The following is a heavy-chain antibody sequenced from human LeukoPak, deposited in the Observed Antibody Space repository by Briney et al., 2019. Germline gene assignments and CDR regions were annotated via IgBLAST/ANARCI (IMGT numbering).Heavy chain of an antibody. CDR2: IYYGGSI. J-gene: IGHJ4*02. V-gene: IGHV4-30-4*01. D-gene: IGHD4-23*01. Sequence: PSETLSLTCTVSGGSISSGDYYWSWIRQPPGKGLAWIGSIYYGGSIYYNPSVKSRVTISVDTSKNQFSLKLSSVTAADTAVYDCAGSKTDGGNFAFDYWGQGTLVTVSS. CDR3: AGSKTDGGNFAFDY. CDR1: GGSISSGDYY.